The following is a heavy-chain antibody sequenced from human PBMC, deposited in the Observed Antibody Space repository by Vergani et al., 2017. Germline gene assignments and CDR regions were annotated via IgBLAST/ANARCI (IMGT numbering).Heavy chain of an antibody. D-gene: IGHD3-10*01. J-gene: IGHJ4*02. V-gene: IGHV4-30-4*01. Sequence: QVQLQESGPGLVKPSQTLSLTCTVSGGSISSGDYYWSWIRQPPGKGLEWIGYIYYSGSTYYNPSLKSRVTISVDTSKNQFSLKLSSVTAADTAVYYCARVTKLLWFGELLQYFDYWGQGTLVTVSS. CDR1: GGSISSGDYY. CDR3: ARVTKLLWFGELLQYFDY. CDR2: IYYSGST.